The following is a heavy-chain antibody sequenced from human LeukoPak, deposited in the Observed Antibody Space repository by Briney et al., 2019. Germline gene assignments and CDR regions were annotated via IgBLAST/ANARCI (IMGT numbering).Heavy chain of an antibody. D-gene: IGHD3-22*01. Sequence: ASVKVSCKASGYTLTGYYMHWVRQAPGQGLEWMGWINPNSGGTNYAQKFQGRVTMTRDTSISTAYMELSRLRSDDTAVYYCARQDSSGYHRHFDYWGQGTLVTVSS. CDR2: INPNSGGT. J-gene: IGHJ4*02. CDR3: ARQDSSGYHRHFDY. V-gene: IGHV1-2*02. CDR1: GYTLTGYY.